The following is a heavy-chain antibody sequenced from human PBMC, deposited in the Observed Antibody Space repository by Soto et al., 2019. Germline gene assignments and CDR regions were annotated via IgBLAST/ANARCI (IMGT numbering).Heavy chain of an antibody. J-gene: IGHJ4*02. CDR2: IRSKAYGGTT. Sequence: LRLSCTASGFSFGDSAKSWGRQAPGKGLEWVGFIRSKAYGGTTESAASVKGRFTISRDDSKTIVYLQMNSLNTEDTAVYYCTRAIGRWSIDYWGQGTLVNVYS. D-gene: IGHD4-17*01. CDR1: GFSFGDSA. CDR3: TRAIGRWSIDY. V-gene: IGHV3-49*04.